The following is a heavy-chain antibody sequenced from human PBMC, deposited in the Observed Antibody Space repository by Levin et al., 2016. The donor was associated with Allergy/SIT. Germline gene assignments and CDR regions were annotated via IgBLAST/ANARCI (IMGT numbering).Heavy chain of an antibody. V-gene: IGHV3-30*18. CDR3: AKATVTSLAFYYFGMDV. CDR1: RFTFSTFA. J-gene: IGHJ6*02. Sequence: SLKISCAVSRFTFSTFAMHWVRQAPGKGLEWWQLFQMIGSSKYCADSVKGRFTISRDNSKNTLYLQMNSLRPEDTALYYCAKATVTSLAFYYFGMDVWGQGTTVTVSS. CDR2: FQMIGSSK. D-gene: IGHD4-11*01.